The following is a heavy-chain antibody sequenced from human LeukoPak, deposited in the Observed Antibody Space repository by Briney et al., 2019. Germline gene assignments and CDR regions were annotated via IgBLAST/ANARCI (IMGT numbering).Heavy chain of an antibody. CDR2: ISSSSSYI. CDR3: ARDRNYDILTGYSAGKAGFDY. V-gene: IGHV3-21*04. Sequence: KSGGSLRLSCAASGFTFSSYSMNWVRQAPGKGLEWVSSISSSSSYIYYADSVKGRFTISRDNAKHSLYLQMNSLRAEDTAVYYCARDRNYDILTGYSAGKAGFDYWGQGTLVTVSS. CDR1: GFTFSSYS. J-gene: IGHJ4*02. D-gene: IGHD3-9*01.